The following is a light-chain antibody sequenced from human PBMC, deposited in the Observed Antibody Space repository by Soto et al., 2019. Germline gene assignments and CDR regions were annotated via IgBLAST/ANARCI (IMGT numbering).Light chain of an antibody. CDR2: DAS. CDR3: QQYNSYPIT. J-gene: IGKJ5*01. CDR1: QSISSW. Sequence: DIQMTHSPSTLSASVGYRVTITLRSSQSISSWFALYQQKPGKAPKLLIYDASILESGVPSRFSGSGSGTEFTLTISSLQPDDFATYYCQQYNSYPITFGQGTRLEIK. V-gene: IGKV1-5*01.